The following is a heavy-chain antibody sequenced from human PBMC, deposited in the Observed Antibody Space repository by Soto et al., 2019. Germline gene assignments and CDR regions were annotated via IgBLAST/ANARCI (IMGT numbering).Heavy chain of an antibody. CDR3: ARAAKFGELYH. J-gene: IGHJ5*02. V-gene: IGHV4-4*07. CDR2: IYVSGIN. D-gene: IGHD3-10*02. CDR1: GVSIRSYY. Sequence: SETLSLTCTVAGVSIRSYYWSWVRQSAGKGLEWIGRIYVSGINNYNPSLRSRVTMSEDTSKNQLSLTLTSVTAADTAIYYCARAAKFGELYHWGQGTPVTVSS.